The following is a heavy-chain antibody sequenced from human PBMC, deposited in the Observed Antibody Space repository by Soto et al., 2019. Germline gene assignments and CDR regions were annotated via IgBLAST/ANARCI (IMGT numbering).Heavy chain of an antibody. V-gene: IGHV3-23*01. J-gene: IGHJ3*02. CDR2: ISGSGGST. CDR3: AHPRGFGVFDAYDI. CDR1: GFTFSTYA. D-gene: IGHD3-10*01. Sequence: GGSLRLSCAASGFTFSTYAMSWVRQAPGQGLVWVSAISGSGGSTFYADSVKGRFTISRDNYMNTLYLQMNCLRTEDTAVYYCAHPRGFGVFDAYDIWGPGTMVTVSS.